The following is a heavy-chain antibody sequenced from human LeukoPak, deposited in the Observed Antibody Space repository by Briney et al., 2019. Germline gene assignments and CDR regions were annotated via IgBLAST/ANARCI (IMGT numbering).Heavy chain of an antibody. J-gene: IGHJ4*02. CDR3: ARVDYYGSDTDFDS. Sequence: GASVKVSCKASGCTFTGYYMHWVRQAPGQGLEWMGWINTNSGGRNYAQKFQGRVTMTRDTSISTAYMELSRLRSDDTAVYYCARVDYYGSDTDFDSWGRGTLVTVSS. CDR1: GCTFTGYY. V-gene: IGHV1-2*02. D-gene: IGHD3-10*01. CDR2: INTNSGGR.